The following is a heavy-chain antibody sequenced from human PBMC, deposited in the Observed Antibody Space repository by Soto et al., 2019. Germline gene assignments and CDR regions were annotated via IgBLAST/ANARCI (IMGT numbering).Heavy chain of an antibody. CDR3: SYDTFGDKDF. CDR2: IGGSNDDT. CDR1: GFTFSMYA. V-gene: IGHV3-23*01. Sequence: PGGSLRLSCAASGFTFSMYAMSWVRQAPGKGPEWVSGIGGSNDDTYYADSVKGRFTISRDNSKNPLFLQMNSLGVEDTALYYCSYDTFGDKDFWGQGT. D-gene: IGHD3-9*01. J-gene: IGHJ4*02.